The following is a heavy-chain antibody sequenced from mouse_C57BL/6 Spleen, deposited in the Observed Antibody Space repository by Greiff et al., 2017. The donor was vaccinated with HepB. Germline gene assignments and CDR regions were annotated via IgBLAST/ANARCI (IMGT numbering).Heavy chain of an antibody. CDR3: TREYRGYAMDY. Sequence: VQLQQSGAELVRPGASVTLSCKASGYTFTDYEMHWVKQTPVHGLEWIGAIDPETGGTAYNQKFKGKAILTADKSSSTAYMELRSLTSEDSAVYYCTREYRGYAMDYWGRGTSVTVSS. CDR1: GYTFTDYE. J-gene: IGHJ4*01. D-gene: IGHD2-10*02. V-gene: IGHV1-15*01. CDR2: IDPETGGT.